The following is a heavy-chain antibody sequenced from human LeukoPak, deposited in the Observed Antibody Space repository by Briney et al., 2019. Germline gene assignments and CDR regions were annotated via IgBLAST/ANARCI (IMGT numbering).Heavy chain of an antibody. D-gene: IGHD3-16*01. CDR2: ISSSSSYI. CDR3: ARGFAVNWFDP. CDR1: GFTFSSYS. Sequence: GGSLRLSCAASGFTFSSYSMNWVRQAPGKGLEWVSSISSSSSYIYYADSVKGRFTISRDNAKNTLYLQMNSLTTEDTAVYYCARGFAVNWFDPWGQGTLVTVSS. J-gene: IGHJ5*02. V-gene: IGHV3-21*01.